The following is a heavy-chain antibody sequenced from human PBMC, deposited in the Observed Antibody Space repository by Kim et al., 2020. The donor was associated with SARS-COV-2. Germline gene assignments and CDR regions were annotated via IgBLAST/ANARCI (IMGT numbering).Heavy chain of an antibody. D-gene: IGHD3-22*01. J-gene: IGHJ4*02. V-gene: IGHV4-39*07. CDR3: ARETYYYDSSGLYYFDY. Sequence: LKSRDTISVDTSKNQFSLKLRSVTAADTAMYYCARETYYYDSSGLYYFDYWGQGTLVTVSS.